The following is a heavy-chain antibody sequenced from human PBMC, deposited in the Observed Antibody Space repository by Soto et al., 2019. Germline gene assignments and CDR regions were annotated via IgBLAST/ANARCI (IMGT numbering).Heavy chain of an antibody. J-gene: IGHJ4*02. V-gene: IGHV3-66*01. D-gene: IGHD1-20*01. CDR1: GFTVSSNY. CDR3: ARESPAKITGTFYFDY. CDR2: IYSGGST. Sequence: GGSLRLSCAASGFTVSSNYMSWVRQAPGKGLEWVSVIYSGGSTYYADSVKGRFTISRHNSKNTLYLQMNSLRAEDTAVYYCARESPAKITGTFYFDYWGQGPLVTVSS.